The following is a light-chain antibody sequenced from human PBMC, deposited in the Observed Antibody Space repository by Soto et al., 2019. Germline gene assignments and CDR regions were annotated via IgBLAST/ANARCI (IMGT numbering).Light chain of an antibody. CDR2: GAS. CDR1: QSVSSSY. Sequence: EIVLTQSPGTLSLSPGERATLSCRASQSVSSSYLAWYQQKPGQAPRLLIYGASSRATGIPDRFSGSGSGTEFTLTISRLEPEDFAVYYCHQYDSIVQTFGQGTKVDIK. J-gene: IGKJ1*01. V-gene: IGKV3-20*01. CDR3: HQYDSIVQT.